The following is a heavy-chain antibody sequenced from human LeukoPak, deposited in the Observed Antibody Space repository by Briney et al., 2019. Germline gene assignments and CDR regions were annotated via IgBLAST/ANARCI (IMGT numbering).Heavy chain of an antibody. Sequence: GRSLRLSCAASGFSFSSYAMHWVRQAPGKGLEWVAVISFDGSNKYYADSVKGRFTISRDNSKNTLYLQMNSLRAEDTAIYYCAKDVSPLGWYLDSWGQGAPVTVSS. CDR3: AKDVSPLGWYLDS. CDR1: GFSFSSYA. D-gene: IGHD2-15*01. J-gene: IGHJ4*02. V-gene: IGHV3-30*04. CDR2: ISFDGSNK.